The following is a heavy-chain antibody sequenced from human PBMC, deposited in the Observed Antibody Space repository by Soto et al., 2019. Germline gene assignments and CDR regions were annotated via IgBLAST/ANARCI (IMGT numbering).Heavy chain of an antibody. V-gene: IGHV3-30-3*01. J-gene: IGHJ4*02. D-gene: IGHD6-13*01. CDR1: GFTFSSYA. Sequence: GGSLRLSCAASGFTFSSYAMHWVRQAPGKGLEWVAVISYDGSNKYYADSVKGRFTISRDNSKNTLYLQMNSLRAEDTAVYYCARSTHRLKKLGLSIDYWGQGTLVTVSS. CDR3: ARSTHRLKKLGLSIDY. CDR2: ISYDGSNK.